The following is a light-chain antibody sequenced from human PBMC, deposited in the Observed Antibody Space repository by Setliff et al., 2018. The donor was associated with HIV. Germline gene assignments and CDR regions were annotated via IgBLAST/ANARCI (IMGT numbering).Light chain of an antibody. CDR1: INNIGSYNR. CDR3: CSYAGTDTFVV. J-gene: IGLJ1*01. CDR2: EVN. Sequence: QSALTQPPSVSGSPGQSIIISCTGTINNIGSYNRVSWYQQRLGTAPKLIIFEVNKRPSGVSNRFSGSKSGSTASLAISGLQADDEGDYYCCSYAGTDTFVVFGTGTKVTVL. V-gene: IGLV2-23*02.